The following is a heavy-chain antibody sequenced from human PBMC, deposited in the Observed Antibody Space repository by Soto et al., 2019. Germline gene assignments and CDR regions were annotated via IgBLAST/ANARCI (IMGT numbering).Heavy chain of an antibody. D-gene: IGHD6-19*01. CDR2: IWYDGSNK. CDR3: TRDRGSEGRGWPNFDY. CDR1: GFTFSSYA. V-gene: IGHV3-33*08. Sequence: GGSLRLSCAASGFTFSSYAMSWVRLAPGKGLEWVAVIWYDGSNKYYADFVKGRFTISRDNSKNTLYLQMDSLRVEDTAIYYCTRDRGSEGRGWPNFDYGGQETQVTVP. J-gene: IGHJ4*02.